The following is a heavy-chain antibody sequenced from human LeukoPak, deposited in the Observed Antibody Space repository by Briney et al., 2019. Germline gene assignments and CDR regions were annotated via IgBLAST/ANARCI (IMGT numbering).Heavy chain of an antibody. J-gene: IGHJ4*02. CDR2: ISSNGDNT. D-gene: IGHD5-12*01. V-gene: IGHV3-64*01. Sequence: GGSLRLSCTVSGFAVSSNSMSWVRQAPGKGLEYVSAISSNGDNTYHANSVKGRFTISRDNSKNTLYLQMGRLRTEDTAVYYCARVGEATAFDYWGQGTLVTVSS. CDR1: GFAVSSNS. CDR3: ARVGEATAFDY.